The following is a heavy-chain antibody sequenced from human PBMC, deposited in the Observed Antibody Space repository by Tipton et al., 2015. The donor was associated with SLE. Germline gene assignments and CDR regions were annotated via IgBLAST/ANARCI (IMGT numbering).Heavy chain of an antibody. D-gene: IGHD6-13*01. CDR2: INPSGGST. CDR1: GYTFTSYY. V-gene: IGHV1-46*01. CDR3: ASIAAAGGEAFDI. J-gene: IGHJ3*02. Sequence: QLVQSGAEVKKPGASVKVSCKASGYTFTSYYMHWVRQAPGQGLEWMEIINPSGGSTSYAQKFQGRVTMTRDTSTSTVYMELSSLRSEDTAVYYCASIAAAGGEAFDIWGQGTMVTVSS.